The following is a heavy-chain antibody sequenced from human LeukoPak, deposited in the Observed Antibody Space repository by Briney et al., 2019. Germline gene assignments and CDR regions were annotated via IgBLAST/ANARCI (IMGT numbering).Heavy chain of an antibody. J-gene: IGHJ3*02. Sequence: ASVKVSCTASGYTFTSYDINWVRQAPGQGLEWMGWMNPNSGNTGYAQKFQGRVTMTRNTSISTAYMELSSLRSEDTAVYYCARSYESDAFDIWGQGTMVTVSS. CDR2: MNPNSGNT. CDR1: GYTFTSYD. D-gene: IGHD1-26*01. V-gene: IGHV1-8*01. CDR3: ARSYESDAFDI.